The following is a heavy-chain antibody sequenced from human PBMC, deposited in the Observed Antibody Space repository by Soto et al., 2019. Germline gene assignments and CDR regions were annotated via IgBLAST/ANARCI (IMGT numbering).Heavy chain of an antibody. J-gene: IGHJ6*03. V-gene: IGHV3-21*01. Sequence: GGSLRLSCAASGFTFSSYSMNWVRQAPGKGLEWVSSISSSSSYIYYADSVKGRFTISRDNAKNSLYLQMNSLRAEDTAVYYCARRYDFWSGLYYYYMDVWGKGTTVTVSS. D-gene: IGHD3-3*01. CDR2: ISSSSSYI. CDR1: GFTFSSYS. CDR3: ARRYDFWSGLYYYYMDV.